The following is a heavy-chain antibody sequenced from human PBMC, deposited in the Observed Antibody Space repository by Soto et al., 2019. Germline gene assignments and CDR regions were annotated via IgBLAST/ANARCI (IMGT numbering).Heavy chain of an antibody. CDR2: ISSSSSYI. CDR1: GFTFSSYS. D-gene: IGHD5-18*01. J-gene: IGHJ6*02. Sequence: GGSLRLSCAASGFTFSSYSMNWVRQAPGKGLEWVSSISSSSSYIYYADSVKGRFTISRGNAKNSLYLQMNSLRAEDTAVYYCARVQLGIQLWYSYYGMDVWGQGTTVTVSS. CDR3: ARVQLGIQLWYSYYGMDV. V-gene: IGHV3-21*01.